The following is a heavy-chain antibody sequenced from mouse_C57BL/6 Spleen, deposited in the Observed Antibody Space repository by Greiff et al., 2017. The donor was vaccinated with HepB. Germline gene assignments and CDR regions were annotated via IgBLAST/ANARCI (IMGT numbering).Heavy chain of an antibody. V-gene: IGHV1-26*01. CDR3: ARELGRGFAY. Sequence: VQLKQSGPELVKPGASVKISCKASGYTFTDYYMNWVKQSHGKSLEWIGDINPNNGGTSYNQKFKGKATLTVDKSSSTAYMELRSLTSEDSAVYYCARELGRGFAYWGQGTLVTVSA. D-gene: IGHD4-1*01. CDR1: GYTFTDYY. J-gene: IGHJ3*01. CDR2: INPNNGGT.